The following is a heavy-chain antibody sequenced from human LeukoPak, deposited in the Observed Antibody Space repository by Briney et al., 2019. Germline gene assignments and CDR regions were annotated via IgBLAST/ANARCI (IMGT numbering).Heavy chain of an antibody. CDR2: IYYSGSA. CDR1: GGSVSSGSYY. J-gene: IGHJ4*02. D-gene: IGHD3-22*01. CDR3: ARGRDYYDTSAGY. Sequence: SETLSLTCTVSGGSVSSGSYYWSWIRQPPGKGLEWIAFIYYSGSANYNPSLKSRVTISVDTSKNQFSLMLSSVTSADTAVYYCARGRDYYDTSAGYWGQGTLVTVSS. V-gene: IGHV4-61*01.